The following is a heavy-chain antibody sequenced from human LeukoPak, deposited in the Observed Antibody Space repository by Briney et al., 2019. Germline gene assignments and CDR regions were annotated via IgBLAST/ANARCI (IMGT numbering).Heavy chain of an antibody. V-gene: IGHV3-48*01. CDR3: ARVGFATHYYMDA. D-gene: IGHD3-10*01. Sequence: GGSLRLSCAASGFTFSSYSMNCVRQAPGKGLEWVSYIGSSSSIINYADSVKGRFTISRDNAKNSLYLQMNSLRAEDTALYYCARVGFATHYYMDAWGKGTTVTVSS. CDR1: GFTFSSYS. J-gene: IGHJ6*03. CDR2: IGSSSSII.